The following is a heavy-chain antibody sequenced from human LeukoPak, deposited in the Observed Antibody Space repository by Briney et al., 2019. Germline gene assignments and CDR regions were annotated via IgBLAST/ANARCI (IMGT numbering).Heavy chain of an antibody. Sequence: SETLSLTCAVSGYSISSGYYWGWIRQPPGKGLEWIGYIYYSGSTNYNPSLKSRVTISVDTSKNQFSLKLSSVTAADTAVYYCARGRSGYYAFDIWGQGTMVTVSS. CDR1: GYSISSGYY. D-gene: IGHD3-22*01. CDR3: ARGRSGYYAFDI. J-gene: IGHJ3*02. V-gene: IGHV4-61*01. CDR2: IYYSGST.